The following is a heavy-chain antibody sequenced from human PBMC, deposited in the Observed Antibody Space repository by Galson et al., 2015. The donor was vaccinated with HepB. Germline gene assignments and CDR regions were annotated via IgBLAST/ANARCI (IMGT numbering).Heavy chain of an antibody. D-gene: IGHD2-2*01. Sequence: SVKVSCKAPGYTFTSYYMHWVRQAPGQGLEWMGIINPSGGSTSYAQKFQGRVTMTRDTSTSTVYMELSSLRSEDTAVYYCARGGIVVVPAAYGMDVWGQGTTVTVSS. CDR2: INPSGGST. V-gene: IGHV1-46*03. CDR3: ARGGIVVVPAAYGMDV. J-gene: IGHJ6*02. CDR1: GYTFTSYY.